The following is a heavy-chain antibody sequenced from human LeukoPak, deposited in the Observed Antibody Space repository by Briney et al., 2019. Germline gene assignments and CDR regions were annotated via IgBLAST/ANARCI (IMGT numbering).Heavy chain of an antibody. CDR3: ARVTYYYDSSGYDSGGFDC. CDR1: GFTFSSYW. J-gene: IGHJ4*02. CDR2: IKQDGSEK. D-gene: IGHD3-22*01. V-gene: IGHV3-7*01. Sequence: GGSLRLSCAASGFTFSSYWMSWVRQAPGKGLEWVANIKQDGSEKYYVDSVKGRFTISRDNAKNSLYLQMNSLRAEDTAVYYCARVTYYYDSSGYDSGGFDCWGQGTLVTVSS.